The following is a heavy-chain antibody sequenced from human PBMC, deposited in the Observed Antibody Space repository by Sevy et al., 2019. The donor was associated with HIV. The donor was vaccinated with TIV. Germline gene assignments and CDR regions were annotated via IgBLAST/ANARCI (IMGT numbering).Heavy chain of an antibody. CDR3: ARRYFDL. Sequence: GGSLRLSCDASGFTFDMYWMQRVRQAPGKGLEWVANIRQDGNEIYYAASVRGRFTISRDNAKGSLYLQMNNLRVEDTATYYCARRYFDLWGQGTLFTVSS. J-gene: IGHJ4*02. V-gene: IGHV3-7*03. CDR2: IRQDGNEI. CDR1: GFTFDMYW.